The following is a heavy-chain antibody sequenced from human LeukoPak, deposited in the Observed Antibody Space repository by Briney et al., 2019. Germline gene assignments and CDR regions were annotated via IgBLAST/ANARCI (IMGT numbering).Heavy chain of an antibody. CDR3: ARARTSRYYYDSSGYYYFDY. CDR1: GGSFSGYY. J-gene: IGHJ4*02. CDR2: INHIGST. D-gene: IGHD3-22*01. Sequence: SETLSLTCAVYGGSFSGYYWSWIRQPPGKGLEWIGEINHIGSTNYNPSLKSRVTISVDTSKNQFSLKLSSVTAADTAVYYCARARTSRYYYDSSGYYYFDYWGQGTLVTVSS. V-gene: IGHV4-34*01.